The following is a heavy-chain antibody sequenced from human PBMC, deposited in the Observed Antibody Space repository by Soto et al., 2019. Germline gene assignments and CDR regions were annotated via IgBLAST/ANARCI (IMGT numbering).Heavy chain of an antibody. Sequence: QVQLQQWGAGLLKPSETLSLTCAVYGGSFSGYYWRWIRQPPGKGLEWIGEINHSGSTNYNPSLKSRVTISVDTSKNQFSLKLSSVTAADTAVYYCARGSTSLGIAARHWFDPWGQGTLVTVSS. CDR2: INHSGST. V-gene: IGHV4-34*01. D-gene: IGHD6-6*01. CDR1: GGSFSGYY. J-gene: IGHJ5*02. CDR3: ARGSTSLGIAARHWFDP.